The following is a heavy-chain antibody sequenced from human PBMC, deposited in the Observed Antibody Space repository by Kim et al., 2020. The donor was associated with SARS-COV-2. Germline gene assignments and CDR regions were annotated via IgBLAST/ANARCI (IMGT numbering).Heavy chain of an antibody. CDR2: ISAYNGNT. D-gene: IGHD3-3*01. Sequence: ASVKVSCKASGYTFTSYGISWVRQAPGQGLEWMGWISAYNGNTNYAQKLQGRVTMTTDTSTSTAYMELRSLRADDTAVYYCAGVPGGGRFLEWLSSYYMDVWGKGTTVTVSS. CDR1: GYTFTSYG. CDR3: AGVPGGGRFLEWLSSYYMDV. V-gene: IGHV1-18*01. J-gene: IGHJ6*03.